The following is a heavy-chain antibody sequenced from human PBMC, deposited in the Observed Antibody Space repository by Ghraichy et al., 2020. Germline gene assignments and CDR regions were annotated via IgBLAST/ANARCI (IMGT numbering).Heavy chain of an antibody. D-gene: IGHD1-26*01. CDR3: AKGAGPTWRFDF. CDR2: ISVTGVTT. V-gene: IGHV3-23*01. Sequence: GGSLRLSCAASVFTFSSYAMAWVRQAPGKGLEWVSSISVTGVTTYYADSVKGRFTISRDNSKNTLYLQMNSLRADDTAVFYCAKGAGPTWRFDFWGQGTLVTVSS. CDR1: VFTFSSYA. J-gene: IGHJ4*02.